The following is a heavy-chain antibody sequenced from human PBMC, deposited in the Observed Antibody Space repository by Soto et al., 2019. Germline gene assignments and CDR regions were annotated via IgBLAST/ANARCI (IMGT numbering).Heavy chain of an antibody. V-gene: IGHV3-30*18. D-gene: IGHD6-25*01. J-gene: IGHJ6*02. Sequence: ESGGGVVQPGRSLRLSCAASGFTFSSYGMHWVRQAPGKGLEWVAVISYDGSNKYYADSVKGRFTISRDNSKNTLYLQMNSLRAEDTAVYYCAKGLRPYYYYYGMDVWGQGTTVTVSS. CDR3: AKGLRPYYYYYGMDV. CDR2: ISYDGSNK. CDR1: GFTFSSYG.